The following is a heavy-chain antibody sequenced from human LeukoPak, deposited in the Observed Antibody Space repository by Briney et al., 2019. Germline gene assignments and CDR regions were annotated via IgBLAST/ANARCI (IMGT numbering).Heavy chain of an antibody. V-gene: IGHV3-21*01. CDR1: GFTFSDYA. CDR3: VRGAPSDY. D-gene: IGHD4/OR15-4a*01. J-gene: IGHJ4*02. Sequence: GGSLRLSCATSGFTFSDYAMSWVRQAPGKGLEWVSSISSSSSYIYYADSVKGRFTISRDNAKNSLYLQMNSLRAEDTAVYYCVRGAPSDYWGQGTLVTVSS. CDR2: ISSSSSYI.